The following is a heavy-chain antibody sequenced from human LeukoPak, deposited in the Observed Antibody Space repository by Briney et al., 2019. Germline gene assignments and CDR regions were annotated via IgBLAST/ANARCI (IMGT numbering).Heavy chain of an antibody. CDR3: ARDWDVVVPAALGY. CDR1: GFTFSSYG. V-gene: IGHV3-30*03. D-gene: IGHD2-2*01. J-gene: IGHJ4*02. CDR2: ISYDGSNK. Sequence: GGSLRLSCAASGFTFSSYGMHWVRQAPGKGLEWVAVISYDGSNKYYADSVKGRFTISRDNSKNTLYLQMNSLRAEDTAVYYCARDWDVVVPAALGYWGQGTLVTVSS.